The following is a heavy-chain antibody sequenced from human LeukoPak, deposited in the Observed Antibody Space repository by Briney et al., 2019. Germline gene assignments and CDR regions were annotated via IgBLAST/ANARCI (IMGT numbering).Heavy chain of an antibody. D-gene: IGHD3-10*01. CDR2: INPNSGGT. V-gene: IGHV1-2*02. J-gene: IGHJ6*03. CDR3: ARGFPTYYYGSGSYRVPNFSNYYMDV. Sequence: ASVKVSCKASGYTFTGYYMHWVRQAPGQGLEWMGWINPNSGGTNYARKFQGRVTMTRDTSISTAYMELSSLRSEDMAVYYCARGFPTYYYGSGSYRVPNFSNYYMDVWGKGTTVTVSS. CDR1: GYTFTGYY.